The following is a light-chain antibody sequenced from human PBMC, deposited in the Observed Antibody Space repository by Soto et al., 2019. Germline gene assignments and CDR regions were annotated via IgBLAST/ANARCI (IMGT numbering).Light chain of an antibody. CDR3: QQYYTTPYT. CDR1: QSLFFGSTTKNY. V-gene: IGKV4-1*01. CDR2: WAS. Sequence: DIVMTQSPDSLAVSLGERATIHCKSSQSLFFGSTTKNYLAWYQQRPGQPPKLLIYWASTRESGVPDRFSGSGSGTDFSLTISSLQAEDVTLYYCQQYYTTPYTFGQGTKLEIK. J-gene: IGKJ2*01.